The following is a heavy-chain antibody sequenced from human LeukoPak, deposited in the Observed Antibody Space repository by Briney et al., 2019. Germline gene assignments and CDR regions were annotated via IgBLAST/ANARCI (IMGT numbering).Heavy chain of an antibody. D-gene: IGHD2-2*01. V-gene: IGHV4-59*12. Sequence: PSETLSLTCTVSGGSISSYYWSWIRQPPGKGLGWIGYIYYSGSTNYSPSLKSRVTISVDTSKNQFSLKLSSVTAADTAVYYCARLNPRYCSSTSCRRDYYYGMDVWGQGTTVTVSS. CDR3: ARLNPRYCSSTSCRRDYYYGMDV. CDR1: GGSISSYY. CDR2: IYYSGST. J-gene: IGHJ6*02.